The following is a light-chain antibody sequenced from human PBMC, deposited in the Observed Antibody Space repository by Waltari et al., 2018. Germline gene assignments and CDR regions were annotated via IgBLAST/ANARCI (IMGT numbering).Light chain of an antibody. J-gene: IGKJ3*01. CDR3: QQYYRYPRT. Sequence: AIRMTQSPSSLSASTGDRVTITCRASQGISSYLAWYQQKPGKAPKLLIYAASTLQSGVPSRFSGSGSGTDFTLTISCLQSEDFATYYCQQYYRYPRTFGPGTKVDIK. V-gene: IGKV1-8*01. CDR1: QGISSY. CDR2: AAS.